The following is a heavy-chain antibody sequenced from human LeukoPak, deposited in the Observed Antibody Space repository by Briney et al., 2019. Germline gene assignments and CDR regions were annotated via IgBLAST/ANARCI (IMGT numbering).Heavy chain of an antibody. CDR1: GFTFSSYS. Sequence: GGSLGLSCAASGFTFSSYSMNWVRQAPGKGLEWVANIKEDGSEKYYVDSVKGRFTISRDNAKNSLFLQMNSLRAEDTGVYYCARDRPQIITIFGVVVLWGQGTLVTVSS. CDR3: ARDRPQIITIFGVVVL. D-gene: IGHD3-3*01. V-gene: IGHV3-7*01. CDR2: IKEDGSEK. J-gene: IGHJ4*02.